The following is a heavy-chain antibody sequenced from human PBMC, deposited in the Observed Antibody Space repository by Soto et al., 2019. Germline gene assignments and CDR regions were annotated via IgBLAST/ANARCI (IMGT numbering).Heavy chain of an antibody. V-gene: IGHV1-69*18. J-gene: IGHJ4*02. CDR1: AGTFGNHA. Sequence: QVQLVPFGGGGKEAGSSVEVSCQAFAGTFGNHAITWVRQAPGQGLELMGTITPKFGTTYNAQKFNGRVTFTADESTSTAFMELSGLRSQDTAVYYCARVALSGILLGGVDSWGQGTLVTVSS. D-gene: IGHD1-20*01. CDR2: ITPKFGTT. CDR3: ARVALSGILLGGVDS.